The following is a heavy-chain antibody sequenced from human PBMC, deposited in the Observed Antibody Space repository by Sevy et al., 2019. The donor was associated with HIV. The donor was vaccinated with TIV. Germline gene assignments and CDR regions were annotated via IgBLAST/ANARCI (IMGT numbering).Heavy chain of an antibody. CDR1: GFTFDDYA. CDR2: IGWNTGFT. V-gene: IGHV3-9*03. D-gene: IGHD5-12*01. Sequence: GGSLRLSCAASGFTFDDYAMHWVRQAPGKGLEWVSGIGWNTGFTAYAGSVMGRFTISRDNAKNYLYLQMNSLRADDMALYYCAKDMDPRYVYFYMDVWGKGTMFTVSS. J-gene: IGHJ6*03. CDR3: AKDMDPRYVYFYMDV.